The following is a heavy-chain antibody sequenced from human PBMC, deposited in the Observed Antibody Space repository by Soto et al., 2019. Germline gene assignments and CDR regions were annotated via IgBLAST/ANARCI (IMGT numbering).Heavy chain of an antibody. V-gene: IGHV4-39*01. CDR1: GGSITGTIDY. J-gene: IGHJ5*01. CDR2: IYYDGST. Sequence: PSETLSLTCSVSGGSITGTIDYWGWIRQSPGKGLEWIGNIYYDGSTFYNPSLKSRVTISVDTSKRQFSLRVGSVTAADTAVYYCARRGSASWRNWFDSWGQGTLVTVSS. CDR3: ARRGSASWRNWFDS. D-gene: IGHD2-2*01.